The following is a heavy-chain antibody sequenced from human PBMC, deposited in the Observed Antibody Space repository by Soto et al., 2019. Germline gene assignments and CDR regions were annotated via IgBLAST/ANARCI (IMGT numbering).Heavy chain of an antibody. CDR2: IDPTDSYT. D-gene: IGHD2-15*01. V-gene: IGHV5-10-1*01. CDR3: ARGGPQVVHNGVDP. CDR1: GYTFTSYW. J-gene: IGHJ5*02. Sequence: EVKLVQSGAEVKKPGESLRISCKGSGYTFTSYWINWVRQMPGKGLEWMGRIDPTDSYTNYNQSFQGHVTISADKSLSTAYLQWDSLRASDTATYYCARGGPQVVHNGVDPCGQGTLVTVSS.